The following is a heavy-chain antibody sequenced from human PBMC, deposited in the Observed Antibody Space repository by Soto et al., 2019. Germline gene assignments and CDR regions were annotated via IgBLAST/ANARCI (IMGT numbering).Heavy chain of an antibody. CDR2: MYSGGTT. CDR3: ARATSDRAMVFDY. V-gene: IGHV3-53*01. J-gene: IGHJ4*02. Sequence: GGSLRVSCAAAGVTGSSNYMTWVRQAPGKGLEWVSVMYSGGTTYYADSVKGRFTISRDNSKNTLYLQMNSLRAEDTAVYHCARATSDRAMVFDYWGQGTLVTVSS. D-gene: IGHD5-18*01. CDR1: GVTGSSNY.